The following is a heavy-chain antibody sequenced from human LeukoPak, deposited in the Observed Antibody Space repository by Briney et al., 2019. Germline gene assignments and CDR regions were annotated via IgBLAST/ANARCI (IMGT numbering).Heavy chain of an antibody. J-gene: IGHJ4*02. CDR3: ARVAKERVGGVYYFDY. Sequence: GGSLRLSCAASGFTFSDYDMDWVRQPTGKGLEWVSAIGTAGDTYYTGSVKGRFTISRENAKNSLYLQMNSLRAGDTAVYYCARVAKERVGGVYYFDYWGQGTLVTVSS. V-gene: IGHV3-13*01. CDR1: GFTFSDYD. CDR2: IGTAGDT. D-gene: IGHD1-1*01.